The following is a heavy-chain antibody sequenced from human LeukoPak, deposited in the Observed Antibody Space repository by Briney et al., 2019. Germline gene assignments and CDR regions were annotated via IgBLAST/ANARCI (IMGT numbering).Heavy chain of an antibody. J-gene: IGHJ4*02. V-gene: IGHV3-33*01. CDR1: GFTFSSYG. D-gene: IGHD3-3*01. CDR2: IWYDGSNK. CDR3: ASSLRFLEWTIDY. Sequence: PGGSLRLSCAASGFTFSSYGMHWVRQAPGKGLEWVAVIWYDGSNKYYADSVKGRFTISRDNSKNTLYLQMNSLRAEGTAVYYCASSLRFLEWTIDYWGQGTLVTVSS.